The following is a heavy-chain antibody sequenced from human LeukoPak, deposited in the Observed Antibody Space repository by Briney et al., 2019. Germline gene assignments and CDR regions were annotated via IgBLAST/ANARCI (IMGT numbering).Heavy chain of an antibody. CDR1: GGIFSSYA. Sequence: SVKVSCKASGGIFSSYAISWVRQAPGQGLEWMGGIIPIFGTANYAQKFQGRVTITADESTTTAYMELSSLRSEDTAVYYCARDRNYYEALQRSYWGQGTLVTVSS. V-gene: IGHV1-69*13. D-gene: IGHD3-3*01. J-gene: IGHJ4*02. CDR3: ARDRNYYEALQRSY. CDR2: IIPIFGTA.